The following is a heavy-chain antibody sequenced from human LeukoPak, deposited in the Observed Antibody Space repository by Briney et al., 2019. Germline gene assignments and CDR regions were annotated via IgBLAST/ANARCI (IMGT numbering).Heavy chain of an antibody. CDR3: ARFSRVEWSF. Sequence: GGSLRLSCAASGFTFSNYWMSWVRQAPGKGLEWVANIKQDGSVKQYVDSIKGRFTISRDNAKNTLYLQMDSLRVEDTAVYYCARFSRVEWSFWGQGTLVSVSS. CDR1: GFTFSNYW. J-gene: IGHJ4*02. D-gene: IGHD3-3*01. V-gene: IGHV3-7*01. CDR2: IKQDGSVK.